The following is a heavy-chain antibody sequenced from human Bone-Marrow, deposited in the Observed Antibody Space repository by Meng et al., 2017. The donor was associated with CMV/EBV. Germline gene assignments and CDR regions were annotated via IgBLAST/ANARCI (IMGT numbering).Heavy chain of an antibody. J-gene: IGHJ4*02. CDR3: ARDRGELVGAPVV. CDR2: ISSSSSYI. Sequence: GGSLRLSCAASGFTFSSYSMNWVRQAPGKGLEWVSSISSSSSYIYYADSVKGRFTISRDNAKNSLYLQMNSLRAEDTAVYYCARDRGELVGAPVVWGLGTLVTVSS. D-gene: IGHD1-26*01. CDR1: GFTFSSYS. V-gene: IGHV3-21*01.